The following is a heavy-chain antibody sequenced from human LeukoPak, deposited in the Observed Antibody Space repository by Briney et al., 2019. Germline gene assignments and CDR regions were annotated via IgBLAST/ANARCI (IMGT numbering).Heavy chain of an antibody. J-gene: IGHJ4*02. CDR3: ARERVSSSAPDFDY. Sequence: GGSLRLSCVASGFTFDDYGMSWVRQAPGKGLEWVSGINWNGGSTGYADSVKGRFTISRDNAKNSLYLQMNSLRAEDTALYYCARERVSSSAPDFDYWGQGTLVTVSS. CDR1: GFTFDDYG. V-gene: IGHV3-20*04. D-gene: IGHD6-13*01. CDR2: INWNGGST.